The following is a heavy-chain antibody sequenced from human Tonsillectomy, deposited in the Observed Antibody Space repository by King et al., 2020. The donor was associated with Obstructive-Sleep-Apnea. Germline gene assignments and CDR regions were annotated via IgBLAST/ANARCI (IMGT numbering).Heavy chain of an antibody. CDR1: GDSVSRNSAA. V-gene: IGHV6-1*01. Sequence: VQLQQSGPGLVKPSQTLSLTCAISGDSVSRNSAAWNWIRQSPSRGLEWLGRTYYRSKWYNDYAVSVKSRITINPDTSKNQFSLQLNSVTPEDTAVYYCARVSGTEAYFSPGTLYYYYYGMDVWGQGTTVTVSS. D-gene: IGHD6-13*01. CDR2: TYYRSKWYN. J-gene: IGHJ6*02. CDR3: ARVSGTEAYFSPGTLYYYYYGMDV.